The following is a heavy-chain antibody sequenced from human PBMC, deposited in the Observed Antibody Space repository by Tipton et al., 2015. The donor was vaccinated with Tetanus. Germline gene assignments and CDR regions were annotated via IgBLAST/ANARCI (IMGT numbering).Heavy chain of an antibody. J-gene: IGHJ3*01. CDR1: GYNFTLYW. Sequence: QLVQSGAEVKKPGESLKISCKVSGYNFTLYWIGWVRQMPGKGLEWMGIIYPGDSNTRYSPSFQGQVTISADTSISTAYLQWSSLKASDTAMYYCVRHKGTIVLPGTRAFDFWGQGTMVTVSS. CDR3: VRHKGTIVLPGTRAFDF. CDR2: IYPGDSNT. V-gene: IGHV5-51*01. D-gene: IGHD2/OR15-2a*01.